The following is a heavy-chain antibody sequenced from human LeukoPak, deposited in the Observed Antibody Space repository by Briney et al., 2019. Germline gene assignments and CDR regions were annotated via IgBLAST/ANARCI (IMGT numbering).Heavy chain of an antibody. J-gene: IGHJ4*02. CDR1: GYTFTDYY. V-gene: IGHV1-2*02. CDR3: ARGLSIEGYNFNY. Sequence: ASVEVSCKASGYTFTDYYIHRLRQARGQGLEWMGWIIPNNGGTNYAPKFRGRVTMTRDTSISTAYMELSRLRSDDTAVYYCARGLSIEGYNFNYWGQGTLVTVSS. CDR2: IIPNNGGT. D-gene: IGHD5-24*01.